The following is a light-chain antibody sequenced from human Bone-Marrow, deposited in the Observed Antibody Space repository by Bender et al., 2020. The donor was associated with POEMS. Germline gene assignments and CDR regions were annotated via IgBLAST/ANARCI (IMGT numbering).Light chain of an antibody. V-gene: IGLV2-8*01. CDR1: SSDVASYNY. CDR2: EVI. J-gene: IGLJ2*01. Sequence: QSALTQPRSVSGSPGQSVTISCTGTSSDVASYNYVSWYQQHPGKAPKLMIYEVIKRPSGVPDRFSGSKSGNTASLTVSGLQAEDEATYYCSSYAGVNNLVFFGGGTKLTVL. CDR3: SSYAGVNNLVF.